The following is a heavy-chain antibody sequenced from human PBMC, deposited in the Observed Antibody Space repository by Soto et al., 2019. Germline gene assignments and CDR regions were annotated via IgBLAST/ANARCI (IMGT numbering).Heavy chain of an antibody. Sequence: QVQLVESGGGVVQPGRSLRLSCAASGFTFSSYGMHWVRQAPGKGLEWVAVIWYDGSNKYYADSVKGRFTSSRDNSKNTLYLQMNGRSAEDRAVYCCARWGIAAGGYWGRGTLVTVSS. CDR3: ARWGIAAGGY. V-gene: IGHV3-33*01. D-gene: IGHD6-13*01. CDR1: GFTFSSYG. CDR2: IWYDGSNK. J-gene: IGHJ4*02.